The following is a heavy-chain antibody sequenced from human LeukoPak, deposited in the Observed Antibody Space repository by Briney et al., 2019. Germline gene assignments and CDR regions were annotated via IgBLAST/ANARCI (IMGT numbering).Heavy chain of an antibody. CDR2: ISSSSSYI. CDR1: GFTFSSYS. Sequence: GGSLRLSCAASGFTFSSYSMNWVRQAPGKGLEWVSSISSSSSYIYYVDSVKGRFTISRDNAKNSLYLQMNSLRAEDTAVYYCARIYSYGHQGFDYWGQGTLVTVSS. CDR3: ARIYSYGHQGFDY. J-gene: IGHJ4*02. V-gene: IGHV3-21*01. D-gene: IGHD5-18*01.